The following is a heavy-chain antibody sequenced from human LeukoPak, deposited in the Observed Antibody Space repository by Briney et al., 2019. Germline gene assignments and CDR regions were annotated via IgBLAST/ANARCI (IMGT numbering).Heavy chain of an antibody. J-gene: IGHJ4*02. CDR1: GDSIFTNNVA. D-gene: IGHD6-6*01. V-gene: IGHV6-1*01. CDR2: TYYRSKWSF. CDR3: ARGKYTSFDN. Sequence: SQTLSLTCAISGDSIFTNNVAWNWIRPSPSSGLEWLGRTYYRSKWSFDYAVSVKSRITINADTSKNQFSLQLSSVTPEDTAVYYCARGKYTSFDNWGQGTLVTVSS.